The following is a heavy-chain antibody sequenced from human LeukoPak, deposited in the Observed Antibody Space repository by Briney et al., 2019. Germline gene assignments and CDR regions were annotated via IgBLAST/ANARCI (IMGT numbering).Heavy chain of an antibody. Sequence: PSETLSLTCTVSGGSITSNYWSWIRQPPGRGQEWIGSIYYTGSTNDNPSLRGRVTISVDTSKNQFSLRLSSVTAADTAVYYCARDAGGRNDYNPQYFDLWGRGTLVTVSS. D-gene: IGHD4-11*01. CDR2: IYYTGST. CDR1: GGSITSNY. J-gene: IGHJ2*01. CDR3: ARDAGGRNDYNPQYFDL. V-gene: IGHV4-59*01.